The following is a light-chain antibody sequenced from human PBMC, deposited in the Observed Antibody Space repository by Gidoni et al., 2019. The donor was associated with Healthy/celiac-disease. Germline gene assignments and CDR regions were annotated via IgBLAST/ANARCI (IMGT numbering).Light chain of an antibody. CDR3: QQLNSYPRT. CDR2: AAS. J-gene: IGKJ1*01. Sequence: IQLTQSPSSLSASVGDRVTITCRASQGISSYLAWYQQKPGKAPKLLIYAASTVQSGVPSRFSGSGSGTDFTLTISSLQPEYFATYYCQQLNSYPRTFGQGTKVEIK. CDR1: QGISSY. V-gene: IGKV1-9*01.